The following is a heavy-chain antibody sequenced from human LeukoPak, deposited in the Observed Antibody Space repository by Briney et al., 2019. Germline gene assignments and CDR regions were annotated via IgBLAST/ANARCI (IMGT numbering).Heavy chain of an antibody. CDR1: GFTFSNYP. V-gene: IGHV3-30-3*01. J-gene: IGHJ5*02. D-gene: IGHD6-13*01. CDR3: AKGSRIAAAKNWFDP. Sequence: PGRSLRLSCAASGFTFSNYPMHWVRQAPGKGLEWVAVIPYDGSNNYYSDSVKGRFTISRDNSKNTLYLQMNSLRAEDTAVYYCAKGSRIAAAKNWFDPWGQGTLATVSS. CDR2: IPYDGSNN.